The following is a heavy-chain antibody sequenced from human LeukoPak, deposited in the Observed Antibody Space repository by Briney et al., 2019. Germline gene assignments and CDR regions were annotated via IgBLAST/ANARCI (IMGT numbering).Heavy chain of an antibody. V-gene: IGHV4-61*01. CDR1: GGSVSSGSYY. CDR2: IYYSGST. J-gene: IGHJ4*02. Sequence: SETLSLTCTVSGGSVSSGSYYWSWIRQPPGKGLEWIGYIYYSGSTNYNPSLKSRVTISVDTSKNQFSLKLSSVTAADTAVYYCARARPGNDGGNFDYWGQGTLVTVSS. D-gene: IGHD1-1*01. CDR3: ARARPGNDGGNFDY.